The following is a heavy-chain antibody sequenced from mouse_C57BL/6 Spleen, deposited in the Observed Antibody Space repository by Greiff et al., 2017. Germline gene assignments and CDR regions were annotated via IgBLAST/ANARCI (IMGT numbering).Heavy chain of an antibody. CDR1: GFTFSSYA. J-gene: IGHJ2*01. CDR2: ISSGGDYI. V-gene: IGHV5-9-1*02. Sequence: EVQLVESGEGLVKPGGSLKLSCAASGFTFSSYAMSWVRQTPEKRLEWVAYISSGGDYIYYADTVKGRFTITRDNARNTLYLQLSSLKSEDTAKYSGTATVVATEFDYWGQGTTLTVSS. D-gene: IGHD1-1*01. CDR3: TATVVATEFDY.